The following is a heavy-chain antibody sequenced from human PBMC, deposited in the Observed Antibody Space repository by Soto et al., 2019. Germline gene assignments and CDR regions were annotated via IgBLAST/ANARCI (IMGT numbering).Heavy chain of an antibody. CDR2: IIPIFGTA. V-gene: IGHV1-69*13. Sequence: ASVKVSCKASGGTFSSYAISWVRQAPGQGLEWMGGIIPIFGTANYAQKFQGRVTITADESTSTAYMELSSLRSEDTAVYYCARDPPYDFWSGYPPFEYYGMEVWGQGTTVTVSS. CDR1: GGTFSSYA. J-gene: IGHJ6*02. D-gene: IGHD3-3*01. CDR3: ARDPPYDFWSGYPPFEYYGMEV.